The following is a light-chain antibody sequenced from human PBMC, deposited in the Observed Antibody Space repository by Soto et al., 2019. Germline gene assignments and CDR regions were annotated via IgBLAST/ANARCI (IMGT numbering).Light chain of an antibody. V-gene: IGKV1-39*01. CDR3: QQSYSTPYT. Sequence: DIQMTQSPSSLSASVGDRVTITCRASQSISSSLNWYQQKPGKAPKLLISVSSSLQSGVPSRFSGSGSGTDFTLTISGLHPEDSATYYCQQSYSTPYTFGQGTKLEIK. J-gene: IGKJ2*01. CDR2: VSS. CDR1: QSISSS.